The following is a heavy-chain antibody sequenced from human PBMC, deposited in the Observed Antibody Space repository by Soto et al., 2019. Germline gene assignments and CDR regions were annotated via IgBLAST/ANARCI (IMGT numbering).Heavy chain of an antibody. CDR2: IIPIFGTA. V-gene: IGHV1-69*01. Sequence: QVQLVQSGAEVKKPGSSVKVSCKASGGTFSSYAISWVRQAPGQGLEWMGGIIPIFGTANYAQKFQGRVTITAHESTSTAYMELSTLGSEDTAVYYCARNQLGSQPEDIHKYSRSYLALDYWGEGTLVTVSS. J-gene: IGHJ4*02. D-gene: IGHD1-26*01. CDR3: ARNQLGSQPEDIHKYSRSYLALDY. CDR1: GGTFSSYA.